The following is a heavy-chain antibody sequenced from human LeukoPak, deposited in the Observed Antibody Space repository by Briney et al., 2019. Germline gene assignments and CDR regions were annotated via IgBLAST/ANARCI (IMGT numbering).Heavy chain of an antibody. CDR1: GFTFSSYA. V-gene: IGHV3-30*01. CDR3: ARDFGSDIVVVPAPGDY. D-gene: IGHD2-2*01. J-gene: IGHJ4*02. Sequence: GSLRLSCAASGFTFSSYAMHWVRQAPGKGLEWVAVISYDGSNKYYADSVKGRFTISRDNSKNTLYLQMNSLRAEDTAVYYCARDFGSDIVVVPAPGDYWGQGTLVTVSS. CDR2: ISYDGSNK.